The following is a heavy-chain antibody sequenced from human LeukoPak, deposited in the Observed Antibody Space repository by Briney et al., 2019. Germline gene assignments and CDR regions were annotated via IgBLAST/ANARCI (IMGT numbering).Heavy chain of an antibody. J-gene: IGHJ4*02. V-gene: IGHV3-48*04. CDR2: IDSSSSTI. Sequence: GSLRLSCAASGFTFSSYGMNWVRQAPGKGLEWVSYIDSSSSTIYYADSVKGRFTISRDNAKNSLYLQMNSLRAEDTALYYCARAASHFDYWGQGTLVTVSS. CDR3: ARAASHFDY. CDR1: GFTFSSYG. D-gene: IGHD6-25*01.